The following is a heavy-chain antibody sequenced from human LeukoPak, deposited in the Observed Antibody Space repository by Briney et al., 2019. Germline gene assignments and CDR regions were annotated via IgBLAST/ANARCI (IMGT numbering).Heavy chain of an antibody. CDR2: ISAYNGNT. CDR3: ARDCGGDCYPTLDNWFDP. D-gene: IGHD2-21*01. Sequence: ASVKVSCKASGGTFSSYAISWVRQAPGQGLEWMGWISAYNGNTNYAQKLQGRVTMTTDTSTSTAYMELRSLRSDDTAVYYCARDCGGDCYPTLDNWFDPWGQGTLVTVSS. CDR1: GGTFSSYA. V-gene: IGHV1-18*01. J-gene: IGHJ5*02.